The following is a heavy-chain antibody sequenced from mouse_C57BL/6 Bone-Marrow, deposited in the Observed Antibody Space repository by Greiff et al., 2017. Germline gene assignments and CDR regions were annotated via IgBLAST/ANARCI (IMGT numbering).Heavy chain of an antibody. CDR2: IDPETGGT. J-gene: IGHJ4*01. CDR3: TTPFTTVVDYAMDY. Sequence: VQLQQSGAELVRPGASVTLSCKASGYTFTDYEMHWVKQTPVHGLEWIGAIDPETGGTAYNQKFKGKAILTADKSSSTAYMELSSLTSEDTAVYYCTTPFTTVVDYAMDYWGQGTSVTVSS. D-gene: IGHD1-1*01. CDR1: GYTFTDYE. V-gene: IGHV1-15*01.